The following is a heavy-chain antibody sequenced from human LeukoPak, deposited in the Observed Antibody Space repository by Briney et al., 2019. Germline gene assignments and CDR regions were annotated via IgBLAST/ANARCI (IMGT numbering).Heavy chain of an antibody. J-gene: IGHJ4*02. V-gene: IGHV3-13*01. CDR3: ARASTPYYGGNPYFDY. CDR2: IGTAGDT. D-gene: IGHD4-23*01. CDR1: GFTFSSYD. Sequence: GGSLRLSCAASGFTFSSYDMPWVRQATGKGLEWVSAIGTAGDTYYPGSVKGRFTISRESAKNSLYLQMNSLRAGDTAVYYCARASTPYYGGNPYFDYWGQGTLVTVSS.